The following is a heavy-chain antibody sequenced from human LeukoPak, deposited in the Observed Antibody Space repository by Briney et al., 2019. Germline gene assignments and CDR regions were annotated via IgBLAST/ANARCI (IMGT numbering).Heavy chain of an antibody. V-gene: IGHV3-30*03. CDR3: VRSAVIPDNWFDP. D-gene: IGHD2/OR15-2a*01. CDR2: ISYDGSYK. CDR1: GFTFSTYA. Sequence: GGSLRLSCAASGFTFSTYAMHWVRQAPGKGLEWVAVISYDGSYKYYADSVKGRFSISRDNSKKTLYLQMSSLRAEDTAVYLCVRSAVIPDNWFDPWGQGTLVTVSS. J-gene: IGHJ5*02.